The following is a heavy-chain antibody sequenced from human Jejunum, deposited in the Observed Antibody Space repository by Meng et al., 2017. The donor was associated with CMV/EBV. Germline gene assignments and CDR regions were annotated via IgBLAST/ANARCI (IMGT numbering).Heavy chain of an antibody. CDR2: INPDGSST. CDR3: VRLNTLTPFDY. J-gene: IGHJ4*02. Sequence: CAASGFTFSTHWMHWVRQAPGKGLVWVSRINPDGSSTSYADSVKGRFTISRDNAKNTLYMKMNSLRAEDTAVYYCVRLNTLTPFDYWGQGTLVTVSS. D-gene: IGHD3-9*01. V-gene: IGHV3-74*01. CDR1: GFTFSTHW.